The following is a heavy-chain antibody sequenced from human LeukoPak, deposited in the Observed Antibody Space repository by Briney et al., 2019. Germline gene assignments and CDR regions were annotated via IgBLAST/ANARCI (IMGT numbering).Heavy chain of an antibody. V-gene: IGHV3-30*18. CDR2: ISYDGSNK. J-gene: IGHJ6*03. Sequence: GGSLRLSCAASGFTFSSYSIHWVRQAPGKGLEWVAVISYDGSNKYYADSVKGRFTISRDNSKNTLYLEMNSLRTEDTAVYYCAKDGDLAVPQKGLYYYYYMDVWGKGTTVTISS. D-gene: IGHD7-27*01. CDR3: AKDGDLAVPQKGLYYYYYMDV. CDR1: GFTFSSYS.